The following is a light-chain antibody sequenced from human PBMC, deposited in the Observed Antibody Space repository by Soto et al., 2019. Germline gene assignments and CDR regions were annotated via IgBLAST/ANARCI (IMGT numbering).Light chain of an antibody. J-gene: IGKJ2*01. CDR2: TLS. CDR1: QSLLDSHDGNTF. CDR3: RHRKEMPST. Sequence: DIVMTQPLLSLPVTPGEPASISCRSSQSLLDSHDGNTFLDWYLQKPGQSPQLLIYTLSYRASRVPDRFSGSGSGADVTLKISRVETDDVGVYDCRHRKEMPSTFSQGTKRESK. V-gene: IGKV2-40*01.